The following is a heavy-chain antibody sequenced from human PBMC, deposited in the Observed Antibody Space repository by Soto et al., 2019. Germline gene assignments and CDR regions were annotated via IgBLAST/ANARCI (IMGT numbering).Heavy chain of an antibody. CDR2: IVNDGSEQ. CDR3: ARDYFFEDHGLDH. Sequence: QVQLVESGGGVVRPGGSLRLSCTATGFSFRTHGMHWVRQAPGKGLEWVAVIVNDGSEQGHADSVVGRCTISRDHDRNILWLLMNNLIAEDTARYYCARDYFFEDHGLDHWGQGTLVTVSS. D-gene: IGHD4-17*01. J-gene: IGHJ4*02. CDR1: GFSFRTHG. V-gene: IGHV3-33*01.